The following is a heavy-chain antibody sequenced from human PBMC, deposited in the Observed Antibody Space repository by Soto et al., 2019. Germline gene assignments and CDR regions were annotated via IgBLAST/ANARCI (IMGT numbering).Heavy chain of an antibody. J-gene: IGHJ6*02. CDR2: INHSGST. Sequence: PEALSLSSAGSGGSFSGYYWSGIRQPPEKELELIGEINHSGSTNYNPSLKSRVTISVDTSKNQFSPKLSSVTAADTAVYYCARDRYCSSTSCYIGSYYYGMDVWGQGTTVT. D-gene: IGHD2-2*02. V-gene: IGHV4-34*01. CDR3: ARDRYCSSTSCYIGSYYYGMDV. CDR1: GGSFSGYY.